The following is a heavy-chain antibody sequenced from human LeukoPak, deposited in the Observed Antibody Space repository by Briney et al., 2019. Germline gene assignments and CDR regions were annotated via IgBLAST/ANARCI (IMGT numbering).Heavy chain of an antibody. CDR1: GFTFSSYG. CDR3: AKAPPGGSSSSEAFDY. CDR2: ISYDGSNK. J-gene: IGHJ4*02. V-gene: IGHV3-30*18. D-gene: IGHD6-6*01. Sequence: GGSLRLSCAASGFTFSSYGMHWVRQAPGKGLEWVAVISYDGSNKYYADSVKGRFTISRDNSKNTLYLQMNSLRPEDTAVYYCAKAPPGGSSSSEAFDYWGQGTLVTVSS.